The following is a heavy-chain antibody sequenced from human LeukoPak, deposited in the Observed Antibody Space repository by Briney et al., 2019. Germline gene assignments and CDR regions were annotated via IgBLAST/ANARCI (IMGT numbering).Heavy chain of an antibody. D-gene: IGHD1-26*01. J-gene: IGHJ4*02. CDR3: AKDLIQTIVGATLDDY. CDR2: ISGSGGST. V-gene: IGHV3-23*01. CDR1: GFTFSSYA. Sequence: GGSLRLSCSASGFTFSSYAMHWVRQAPGKGLEWVSAISGSGGSTYYADSVKGRFTISRDNSKNTPYLQMNSLRAEDTAVYYCAKDLIQTIVGATLDDYWGQGTLVTVSS.